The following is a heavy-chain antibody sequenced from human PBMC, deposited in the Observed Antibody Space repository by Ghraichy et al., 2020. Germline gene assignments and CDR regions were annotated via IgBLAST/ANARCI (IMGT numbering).Heavy chain of an antibody. J-gene: IGHJ4*02. CDR1: GFTFSSYG. V-gene: IGHV3-30*03. D-gene: IGHD3-10*01. Sequence: GGSLRLSCAESGFTFSSYGIHWIRQAPGKGLEWLAVISYDGTNKFYGDSVKGRFTISRDNTKNTVFLQMNSLTGEDTAVYYCARDGFLVRGENYFDYWGQGTRVTCCS. CDR3: ARDGFLVRGENYFDY. CDR2: ISYDGTNK.